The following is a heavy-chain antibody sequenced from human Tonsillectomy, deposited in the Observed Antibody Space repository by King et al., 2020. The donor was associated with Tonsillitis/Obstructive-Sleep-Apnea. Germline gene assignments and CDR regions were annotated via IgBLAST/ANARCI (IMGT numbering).Heavy chain of an antibody. D-gene: IGHD4-17*01. CDR2: INSDGSST. J-gene: IGHJ4*02. V-gene: IGHV3-74*01. CDR1: AFTFSRYW. CDR3: ARSDYGDFYFDW. Sequence: VQLVESGGGLVQPGGSLRLSCAASAFTFSRYWMHWVRQVPGKGLVWVSRINSDGSSTSYADSVKGRFTISRDNAKNTLYLQMNSLRAEDTAVFFCARSDYGDFYFDWWGQGTLVTVSS.